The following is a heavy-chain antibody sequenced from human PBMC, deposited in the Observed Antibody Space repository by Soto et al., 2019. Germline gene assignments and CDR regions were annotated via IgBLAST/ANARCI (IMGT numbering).Heavy chain of an antibody. CDR3: ARAHQLRFLEWFPKY. CDR1: GYTLTSYG. CDR2: ISGKNGKT. J-gene: IGHJ4*02. Sequence: QVQLVQSGAEVKKPGASVKVSCKASGYTLTSYGVNWVRQAPGQGLEWMGWISGKNGKTIYAQKFQDRITMTTDTSTNTAYMELRSLRSDDTAVYYCARAHQLRFLEWFPKYWGQGTLVTVSS. V-gene: IGHV1-18*01. D-gene: IGHD3-3*01.